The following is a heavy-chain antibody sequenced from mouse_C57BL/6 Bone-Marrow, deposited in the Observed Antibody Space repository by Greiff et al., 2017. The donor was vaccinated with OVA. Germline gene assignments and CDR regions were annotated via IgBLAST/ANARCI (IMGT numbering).Heavy chain of an antibody. CDR3: ARPYDGFYWYFDV. CDR2: IYPGSGST. Sequence: VKLQESGAELVKPGASVKMSCKASGYTFTSYWITWVKQRPGQGLEWIGDIYPGSGSTNYNEKFKSKATLTVDTSSSTAYMQLSSLTSEDSAVYYCARPYDGFYWYFDVWGTGTTVTVSS. CDR1: GYTFTSYW. D-gene: IGHD2-3*01. V-gene: IGHV1-55*01. J-gene: IGHJ1*03.